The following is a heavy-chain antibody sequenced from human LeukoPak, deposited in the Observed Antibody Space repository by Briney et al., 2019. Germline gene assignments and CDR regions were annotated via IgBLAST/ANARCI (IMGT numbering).Heavy chain of an antibody. CDR1: GGSISSYY. D-gene: IGHD3-10*01. Sequence: SETLSLTCTVSGGSISSYYWSWIRQPPGKGLEWIGYIYYSGSTNYNPSLKSRVTISVDTSKNQFSLKLSSVTAADTAVYYCARDLMGYYGSGIGYWGQGTLVTVSS. V-gene: IGHV4-59*01. CDR3: ARDLMGYYGSGIGY. J-gene: IGHJ4*02. CDR2: IYYSGST.